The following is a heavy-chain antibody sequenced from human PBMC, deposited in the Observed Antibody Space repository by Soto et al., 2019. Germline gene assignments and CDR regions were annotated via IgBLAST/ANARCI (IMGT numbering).Heavy chain of an antibody. CDR1: GFTFSDHY. D-gene: IGHD2-15*01. CDR3: ARNPPYCSGGSCYTYYYGMDV. Sequence: EVQLVESGGGLVQPGGSLRLSCAASGFTFSDHYMDWVRQAPGKGLEWVGRTRNKANSYTTEYAASVKGRFTISRDDSKNSLYLQMNSLKTEDTAVYYCARNPPYCSGGSCYTYYYGMDVWGQGTTVTVSS. V-gene: IGHV3-72*01. CDR2: TRNKANSYTT. J-gene: IGHJ6*02.